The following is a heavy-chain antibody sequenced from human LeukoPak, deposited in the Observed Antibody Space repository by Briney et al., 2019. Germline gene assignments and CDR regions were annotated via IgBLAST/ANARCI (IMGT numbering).Heavy chain of an antibody. D-gene: IGHD3-3*01. Sequence: ASVKVSCKASGYTFTSYGISWARQAPGQGLEWMGWISAYNGNTNYAQKLQGRVTMTTDTSTSTAYMELRSLRSDDTAVYYCAREHYDFWSGYPFDSWGQGTLVTVSS. V-gene: IGHV1-18*01. J-gene: IGHJ4*02. CDR2: ISAYNGNT. CDR3: AREHYDFWSGYPFDS. CDR1: GYTFTSYG.